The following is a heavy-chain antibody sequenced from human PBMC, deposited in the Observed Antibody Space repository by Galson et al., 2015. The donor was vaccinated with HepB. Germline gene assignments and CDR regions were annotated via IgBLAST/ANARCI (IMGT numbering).Heavy chain of an antibody. CDR2: IDWDDDK. CDR1: GFSLSTSGMC. CDR3: ARIGSGSYSFDY. D-gene: IGHD1-26*01. Sequence: PALVKPTQTLTLTCTFSGFSLSTSGMCVSWIRQPPGKALEWLARIDWDDDKYYSTSLKTRLTISKDTSKNQVVLTMTNMDPVDTATYYCARIGSGSYSFDYWGQGTLVTVSS. V-gene: IGHV2-70*11. J-gene: IGHJ4*02.